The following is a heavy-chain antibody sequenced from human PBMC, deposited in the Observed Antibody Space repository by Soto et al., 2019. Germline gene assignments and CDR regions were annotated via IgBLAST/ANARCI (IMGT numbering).Heavy chain of an antibody. V-gene: IGHV1-3*01. CDR1: GYTFTSYA. J-gene: IGHJ4*02. CDR3: ARHEIVVAKGFDY. Sequence: QVQLVQSGAEVKKPGASVKVSCKASGYTFTSYAMHWVRQAPGQRLEWMGWINAGNGNTKYSQKFQGRVTITRDTSASTAYMELSSLRSEDTAVYYCARHEIVVAKGFDYWGQGTLVTVSS. CDR2: INAGNGNT. D-gene: IGHD3-22*01.